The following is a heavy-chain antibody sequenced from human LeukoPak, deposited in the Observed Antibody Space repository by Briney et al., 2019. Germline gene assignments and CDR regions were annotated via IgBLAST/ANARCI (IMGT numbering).Heavy chain of an antibody. Sequence: PSETLSLTCTVSGGSINSGTYYWGWIRQSPGKGLEWIGSIDYSGNTFYNPSLKSRVTISVDTSKNQFSLKVNSVTAADTAVYYCARHKYSSQSSDGFDIWGQGTMVIVFS. CDR3: ARHKYSSQSSDGFDI. CDR1: GGSINSGTYY. CDR2: IDYSGNT. V-gene: IGHV4-39*01. D-gene: IGHD2-15*01. J-gene: IGHJ3*02.